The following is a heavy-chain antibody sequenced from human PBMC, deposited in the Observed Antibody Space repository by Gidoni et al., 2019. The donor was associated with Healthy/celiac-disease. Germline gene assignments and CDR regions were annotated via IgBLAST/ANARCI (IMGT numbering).Heavy chain of an antibody. CDR2: INHSGST. CDR3: ARSGDGYNLGEYFQH. D-gene: IGHD5-12*01. Sequence: QVQLQQWGAGLLKPSETLSLTCAVYGGSCSGYYWSWIRQPPGKGLEWIGEINHSGSTNYNPSLKSRVTISVDTSKNQFSLKLSSVTAADTAVYYCARSGDGYNLGEYFQHWGQGTLVTVSS. J-gene: IGHJ1*01. V-gene: IGHV4-34*01. CDR1: GGSCSGYY.